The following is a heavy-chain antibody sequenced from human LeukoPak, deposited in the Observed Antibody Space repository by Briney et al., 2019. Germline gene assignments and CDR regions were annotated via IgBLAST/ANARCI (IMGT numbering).Heavy chain of an antibody. J-gene: IGHJ4*02. CDR2: INHSGST. CDR1: GGSFSGYY. Sequence: SETLSLTCAVYGGSFSGYYWSWIRQPPGKGLEWIGEINHSGSTNYNPSLKSRVTISVDTSKNQFSLRLSSVTAADTAVYYCARRRRTDYGGNPRYFDYWGQGTLVTVSS. V-gene: IGHV4-34*01. CDR3: ARRRRTDYGGNPRYFDY. D-gene: IGHD4-23*01.